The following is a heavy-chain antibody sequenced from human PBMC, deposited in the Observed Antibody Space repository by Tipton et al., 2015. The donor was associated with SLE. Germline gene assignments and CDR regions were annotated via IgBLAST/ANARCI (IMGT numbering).Heavy chain of an antibody. CDR2: ISYDGSNK. D-gene: IGHD4-23*01. J-gene: IGHJ6*04. CDR1: GFTFSSYA. Sequence: LRLSCAASGFTFSSYAMHWVRQAPGKGLEWVAVISYDGSNKYYADSVKGRFTISRDNSKNTLYLQMNSLRAEDTAVYYCAREVAVVDVWGKGTTVTVSS. V-gene: IGHV3-30*04. CDR3: AREVAVVDV.